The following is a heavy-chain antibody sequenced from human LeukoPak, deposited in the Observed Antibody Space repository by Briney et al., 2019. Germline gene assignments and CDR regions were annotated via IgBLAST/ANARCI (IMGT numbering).Heavy chain of an antibody. CDR2: IYYSGST. V-gene: IGHV4-59*01. Sequence: SETLSLTCTVSGGSISSYYWSWIRQPPGKGLEWIGHIYYSGSTNYNPSLKSRVTISVDTSKNQFSLKLSSVTAADTAVYYCASGQWLGTLGYWGQGTLVTVSS. J-gene: IGHJ4*02. CDR1: GGSISSYY. D-gene: IGHD6-19*01. CDR3: ASGQWLGTLGY.